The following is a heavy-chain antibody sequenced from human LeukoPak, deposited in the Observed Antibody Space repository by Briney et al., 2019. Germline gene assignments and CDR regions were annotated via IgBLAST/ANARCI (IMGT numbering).Heavy chain of an antibody. Sequence: GGSLRLSCAASGFTFSSYAMSWVRQAPGKGLEWVSAISGSGGSTYYADSVKGRFTISRDNSKNTLYLQMNSLRAEDTAVYYCAKDTVVVPAAMFYYYGMDVRGQGTTVTVSS. J-gene: IGHJ6*02. CDR2: ISGSGGST. CDR3: AKDTVVVPAAMFYYYGMDV. D-gene: IGHD2-2*01. CDR1: GFTFSSYA. V-gene: IGHV3-23*01.